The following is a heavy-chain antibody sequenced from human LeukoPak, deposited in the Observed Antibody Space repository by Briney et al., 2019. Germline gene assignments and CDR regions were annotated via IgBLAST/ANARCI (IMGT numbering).Heavy chain of an antibody. CDR3: AKGVLGYCSSTSCGYMDV. CDR1: GFTFSSYG. CDR2: ISYDGSNK. D-gene: IGHD2-2*01. J-gene: IGHJ6*03. V-gene: IGHV3-30*18. Sequence: PGGSLRLSCAASGFTFSSYGMHWVRQAPGKGLEWVAVISYDGSNKYYADSVKGRFTISRDNSKNTLYLQMNSLRAEDTAVYYCAKGVLGYCSSTSCGYMDVWGKGTTVTVSS.